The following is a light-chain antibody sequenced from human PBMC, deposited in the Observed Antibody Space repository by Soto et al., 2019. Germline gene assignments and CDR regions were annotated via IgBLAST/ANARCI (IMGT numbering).Light chain of an antibody. CDR1: QDINNY. V-gene: IGKV1-33*01. Sequence: DIQMTQSPSSLSASVGDRVTITCQASQDINNYLNWYQQKPGKAPKLLIYDASNLETGVPSRFSGSGSGTGFTCTISSLQPEDIATYYCQQYDNLPPFTFGQGTRLEIK. CDR2: DAS. J-gene: IGKJ5*01. CDR3: QQYDNLPPFT.